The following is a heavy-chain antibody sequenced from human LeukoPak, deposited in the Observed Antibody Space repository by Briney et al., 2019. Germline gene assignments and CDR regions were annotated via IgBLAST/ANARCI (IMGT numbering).Heavy chain of an antibody. CDR3: ARDAPPFVCSGCHFDAFDI. D-gene: IGHD2-15*01. CDR2: IMGDGSVR. CDR1: GFTFSGYW. Sequence: GGSLRLSCAASGFTFSGYWMTWVRQVPGKGLEWVANIMGDGSVRYYLGSVKGRFTISRDNAENSLYLEINSLRAEDTAVYYCARDAPPFVCSGCHFDAFDIWGQGTMVTVSS. V-gene: IGHV3-7*01. J-gene: IGHJ3*02.